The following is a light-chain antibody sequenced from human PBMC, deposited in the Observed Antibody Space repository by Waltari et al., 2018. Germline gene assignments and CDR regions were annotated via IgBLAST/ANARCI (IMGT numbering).Light chain of an antibody. CDR2: GAS. V-gene: IGKV3-20*01. CDR3: QHYVRLPAT. J-gene: IGKJ1*01. Sequence: EIVLTQSPGPLSLSPGARATPACRASQSVGRSLAWYQQKPGRAPRLLIFGASSRATGIPDRFSGSGSGTDFSLTISRLEPEDFAVYYCQHYVRLPATFGQGTKVEIK. CDR1: QSVGRS.